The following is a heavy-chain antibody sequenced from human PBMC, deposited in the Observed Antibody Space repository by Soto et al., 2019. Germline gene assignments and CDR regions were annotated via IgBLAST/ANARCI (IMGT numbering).Heavy chain of an antibody. CDR3: ARYRSLDP. CDR1: GFILRNYW. Sequence: GGSLRLSCADSGFILRNYWMIWVRQAPGMGLQWVASIKEDGSEKYYVDPVKGRFTISRENAKNSLYLQMNSLRAEDTAVYYCARYRSLDPWGQGILVTVSS. D-gene: IGHD3-16*02. J-gene: IGHJ5*02. CDR2: IKEDGSEK. V-gene: IGHV3-7*03.